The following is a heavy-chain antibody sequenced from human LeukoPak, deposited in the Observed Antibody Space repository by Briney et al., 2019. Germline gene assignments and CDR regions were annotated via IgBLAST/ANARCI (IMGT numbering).Heavy chain of an antibody. V-gene: IGHV1-58*01. CDR3: AATLTMTTGSSYYGMDV. D-gene: IGHD4-17*01. CDR2: IVVGSGHT. CDR1: GFIFATSA. J-gene: IGHJ6*02. Sequence: SAKVSCKASGFIFATSAVQLVRQARGQRLEGIGWIVVGSGHTNYAQKFQERVTITRDMSTSTAYMEVSSLRSEDTAVYYCAATLTMTTGSSYYGMDVWGQGTTVTVSS.